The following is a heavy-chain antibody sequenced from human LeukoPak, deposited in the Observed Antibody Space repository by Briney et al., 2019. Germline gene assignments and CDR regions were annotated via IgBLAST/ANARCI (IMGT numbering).Heavy chain of an antibody. Sequence: GGSLRLSCAASGFTVSSNYMSWVRQAPGKGLEWVSGISWNSGSIGYADSVKGRFTISRDNAKNSLYLQMNSLRAEDTALYYCANAVTLGDAFDIWGQGTMVTVSS. CDR2: ISWNSGSI. CDR1: GFTVSSNY. V-gene: IGHV3-9*01. CDR3: ANAVTLGDAFDI. J-gene: IGHJ3*02. D-gene: IGHD4-17*01.